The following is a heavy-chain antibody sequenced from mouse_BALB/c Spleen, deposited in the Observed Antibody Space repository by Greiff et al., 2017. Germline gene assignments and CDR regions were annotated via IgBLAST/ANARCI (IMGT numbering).Heavy chain of an antibody. CDR1: GFTFSSYG. CDR3: ARQAYYGNPWFAY. V-gene: IGHV5-6*02. D-gene: IGHD2-10*01. Sequence: EVKLVESGGDLVKPGGSLKLSCAASGFTFSSYGMSWVRQTPDKRLEWVATISSGGSYTYYPDSVKGRFTISRDNAKNTLYLQMSSLKSEDTAMYYCARQAYYGNPWFAYWGQGTLVTVSA. J-gene: IGHJ3*01. CDR2: ISSGGSYT.